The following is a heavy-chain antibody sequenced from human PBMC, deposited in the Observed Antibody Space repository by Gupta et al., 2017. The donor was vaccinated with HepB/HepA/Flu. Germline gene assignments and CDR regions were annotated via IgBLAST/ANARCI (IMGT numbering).Heavy chain of an antibody. CDR3: AKYQINDYDNWFDP. CDR1: GYTFSNYY. D-gene: IGHD4-17*01. Sequence: QVQLVQSGAEVKKPGASVKISCKASGYTFSNYYLHWVRQAPGQGLEWMGIIHPGNGNTRYAQKFQGRITMTTDTSTTTVYMELSSLRSEDTAVYCCAKYQINDYDNWFDPWGQGTLVTVSS. V-gene: IGHV1-46*01. J-gene: IGHJ5*02. CDR2: IHPGNGNT.